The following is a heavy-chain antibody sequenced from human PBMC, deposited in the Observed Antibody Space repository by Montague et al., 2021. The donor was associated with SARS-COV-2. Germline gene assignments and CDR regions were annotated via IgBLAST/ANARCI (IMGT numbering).Heavy chain of an antibody. D-gene: IGHD1-1*01. Sequence: CAISGDSVSSHSSTWNWIRQSPSRGLEWLGRTYYRSKWYNDNAVSVRVRVTINPDTSKNQFSLQLNSVTPEDSAIYYCTSGREGNYNVMDVWGQGTTVTVSS. J-gene: IGHJ6*02. CDR2: TYYRSKWYN. CDR1: GDSVSSHSST. V-gene: IGHV6-1*01. CDR3: TSGREGNYNVMDV.